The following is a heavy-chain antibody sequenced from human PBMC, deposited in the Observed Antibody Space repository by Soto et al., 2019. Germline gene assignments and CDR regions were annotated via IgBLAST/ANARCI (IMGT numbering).Heavy chain of an antibody. D-gene: IGHD2-15*01. CDR3: ARRGYCSGGSCYSFSWFDP. Sequence: SETLSLTCAVYGGPFSGYYWSWIRQPPGKGLEWIGEINHSGSTNYNPSLKSRVTISVDTSKNQFSLKLSSVTAADTAVYYCARRGYCSGGSCYSFSWFDPWGQGTLVTVSS. CDR2: INHSGST. V-gene: IGHV4-34*01. CDR1: GGPFSGYY. J-gene: IGHJ5*02.